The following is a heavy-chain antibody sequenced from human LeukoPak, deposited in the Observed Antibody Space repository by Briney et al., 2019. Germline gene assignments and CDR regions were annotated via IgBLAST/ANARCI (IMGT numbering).Heavy chain of an antibody. Sequence: ASVKVSCKASGYTFTSYGISWVRQAPGQGLEWMGWISAYNGNTNYARKLQGRVTMTTDTSTSTAYMELRSLRSDDTAVYYCARVRPRYNWNDGINWFDPWGQGTLVTVSS. D-gene: IGHD1-1*01. J-gene: IGHJ5*02. CDR2: ISAYNGNT. CDR3: ARVRPRYNWNDGINWFDP. V-gene: IGHV1-18*04. CDR1: GYTFTSYG.